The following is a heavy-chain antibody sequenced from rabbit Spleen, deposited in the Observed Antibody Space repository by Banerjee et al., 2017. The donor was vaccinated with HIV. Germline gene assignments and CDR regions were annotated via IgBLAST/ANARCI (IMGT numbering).Heavy chain of an antibody. CDR3: ARDSRYSINGGGYDLDL. D-gene: IGHD1-1*01. V-gene: IGHV1S40*01. Sequence: QSLEESGGDLVKPGASLTLTCTASGFSFSSSYYMCWVRQAPGKGLEWIGCIRIADGSKYYSNWAKGRFTVSKTSSTTVTLQMTSLTAADTATYFCARDSRYSINGGGYDLDLWGQGTLVTVS. CDR2: IRIADGSK. CDR1: GFSFSSSYY. J-gene: IGHJ6*01.